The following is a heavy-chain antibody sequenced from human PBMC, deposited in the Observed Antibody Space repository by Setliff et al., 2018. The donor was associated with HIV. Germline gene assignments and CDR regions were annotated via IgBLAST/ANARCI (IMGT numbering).Heavy chain of an antibody. CDR1: GGSISSTSYY. CDR2: IYVSGST. CDR3: ARGRGSY. Sequence: SETLSLTCTVSGGSISSTSYYWGWIRQPAGKGLEWLGHIYVSGSTTYNPSLKSRVSISLDTSKNQFSLKLSSVTAADTAVYYCARGRGSYWGQGTLVTVSS. V-gene: IGHV4-61*09. J-gene: IGHJ4*02. D-gene: IGHD1-26*01.